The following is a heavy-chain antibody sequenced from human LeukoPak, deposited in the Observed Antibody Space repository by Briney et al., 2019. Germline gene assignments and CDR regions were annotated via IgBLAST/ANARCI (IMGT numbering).Heavy chain of an antibody. CDR3: ARHKSVSYDAFDL. CDR1: GASTSTNNYY. Sequence: SETLSLTCTVSGASTSTNNYYWSWIRQPPGKGLEWIGYVFYSGTTLYNPSVKSRVTMSVDTSKTQFSLKLTSVTAADTAVYYCARHKSVSYDAFDLWGRGTMVTVSS. V-gene: IGHV4-61*05. J-gene: IGHJ3*01. CDR2: VFYSGTT. D-gene: IGHD3-10*01.